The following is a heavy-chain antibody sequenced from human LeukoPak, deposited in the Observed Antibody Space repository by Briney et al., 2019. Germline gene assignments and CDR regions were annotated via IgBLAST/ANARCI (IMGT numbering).Heavy chain of an antibody. J-gene: IGHJ4*02. CDR3: AKDLGLGYCSSTSCSY. D-gene: IGHD2-2*01. Sequence: GGSLRLSCAASGFTFSSYAMSWVRQAPGKGLEWVSAISGSGGSTYYADSVKGRFTISRDNSKNTLYLQMSSLRAEDTAVYYCAKDLGLGYCSSTSCSYWGQGTLVTVSS. V-gene: IGHV3-23*01. CDR1: GFTFSSYA. CDR2: ISGSGGST.